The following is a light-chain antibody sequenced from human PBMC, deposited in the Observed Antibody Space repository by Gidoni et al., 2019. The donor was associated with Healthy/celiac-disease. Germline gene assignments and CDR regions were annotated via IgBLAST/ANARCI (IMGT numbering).Light chain of an antibody. V-gene: IGKV4-1*01. Sequence: DLVMTQSPDCLAASLGEGATINCKSSQSVLYSSNNKNYLAWYQQKPGQPPKLLIYWASTRESGVPDRFSGSGSGTDFTLTISSLQAEDVAVYYCQQYYSTPPRTFGQGTKVEIK. CDR2: WAS. CDR3: QQYYSTPPRT. J-gene: IGKJ1*01. CDR1: QSVLYSSNNKNY.